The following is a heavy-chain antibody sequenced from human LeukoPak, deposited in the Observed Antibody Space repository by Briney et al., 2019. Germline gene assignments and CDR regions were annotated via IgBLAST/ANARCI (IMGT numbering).Heavy chain of an antibody. CDR1: GFTFSDYY. CDR2: ISSSGSTI. Sequence: PGGSLRLSCAASGFTFSDYYMSWIRQAPGKGLEWVSYISSSGSTIYYADSVKGRFTISRDNAKNSLYLQMNSLRAEDTAVYYCARDLLRGSWSAAFDIWGQGTMVTVSS. D-gene: IGHD1-26*01. CDR3: ARDLLRGSWSAAFDI. V-gene: IGHV3-11*01. J-gene: IGHJ3*02.